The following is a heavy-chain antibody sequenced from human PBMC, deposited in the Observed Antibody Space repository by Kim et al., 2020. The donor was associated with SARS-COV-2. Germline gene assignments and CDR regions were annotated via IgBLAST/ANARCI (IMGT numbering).Heavy chain of an antibody. CDR3: AKDRGVVAANYYYGMDV. J-gene: IGHJ6*02. D-gene: IGHD2-15*01. V-gene: IGHV3-30*18. Sequence: GGSLRLSCAASGFTFSSYGMHWVRQAPGKGLEWVAVISYDGSNKYYADSVKGRFTISRDNSKNTLYLQMNSLRAEDTAVYYCAKDRGVVAANYYYGMDVWGQGTTVTVSS. CDR2: ISYDGSNK. CDR1: GFTFSSYG.